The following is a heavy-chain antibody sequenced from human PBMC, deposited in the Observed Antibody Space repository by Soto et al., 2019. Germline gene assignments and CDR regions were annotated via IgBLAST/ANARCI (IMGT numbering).Heavy chain of an antibody. CDR3: ARDHVGSDFFDP. CDR1: GDSVSTDGAA. CDR2: TYYRSKWYY. D-gene: IGHD2-21*02. Sequence: SQTLSLTCDIPGDSVSTDGAAWNWIRQSPSRGLEWLGRTYYRSKWYYDYAPSVRSRITINPDTSKNQFSLQLNSVTPEDTAMYYCARDHVGSDFFDPWGQGTLVTSPQ. V-gene: IGHV6-1*01. J-gene: IGHJ5*01.